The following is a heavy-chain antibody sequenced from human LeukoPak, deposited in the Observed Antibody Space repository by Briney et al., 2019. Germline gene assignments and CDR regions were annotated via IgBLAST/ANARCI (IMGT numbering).Heavy chain of an antibody. J-gene: IGHJ4*01. CDR1: GFTMRDND. D-gene: IGHD5-12*01. V-gene: IGHV3-66*01. CDR2: IYSSGGT. CDR3: AKWPLSSCN. Sequence: GVSLRLSCAVSGFTMRDNDMTWVRQAPGKGLEWVSLIYSSGGTSYADSVKGRFTISKDNSKNTLYLQMNSLRAEDTAVYYCAKWPLSSCNWGLGTLVTVSS.